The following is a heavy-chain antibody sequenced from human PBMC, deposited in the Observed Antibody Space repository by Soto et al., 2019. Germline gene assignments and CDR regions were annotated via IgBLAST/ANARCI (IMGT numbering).Heavy chain of an antibody. CDR3: ARDGCSSTSCYYYYGMDV. J-gene: IGHJ6*02. V-gene: IGHV3-33*01. D-gene: IGHD2-2*01. Sequence: PGGSLRLSCAASGFTFSSYGMHWVRQAPGKGLEWVAVIWYDGSNKYYADSVKGRFTISRDNSKNTLYLQMNSLRAEDTAVYYCARDGCSSTSCYYYYGMDVWGQGTTVTVSS. CDR2: IWYDGSNK. CDR1: GFTFSSYG.